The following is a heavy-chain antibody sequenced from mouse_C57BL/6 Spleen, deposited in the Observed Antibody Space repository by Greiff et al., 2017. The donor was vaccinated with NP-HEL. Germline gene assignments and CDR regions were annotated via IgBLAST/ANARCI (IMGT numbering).Heavy chain of an antibody. Sequence: QVQLQQSGAELVKPGASVKMSCKASGYTFTSYWITWVKQRPGQGLEWIGDIYPGSGSTNYNEKFKSKATLTVDTSSSTAYMQLSSLTSEDSAVYYCARKADSSGAMDYWGQGTSVTVSS. V-gene: IGHV1-55*01. CDR1: GYTFTSYW. J-gene: IGHJ4*01. CDR3: ARKADSSGAMDY. D-gene: IGHD3-2*02. CDR2: IYPGSGST.